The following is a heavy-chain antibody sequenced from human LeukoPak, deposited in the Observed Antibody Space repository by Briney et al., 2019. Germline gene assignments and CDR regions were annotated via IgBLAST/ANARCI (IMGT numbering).Heavy chain of an antibody. V-gene: IGHV3-15*01. Sequence: GGSLRVSCADSGCTFSNAWMSWVRQAPGKGLEWVGRIKSKTDGGTTDYAAPVKGRFTISRDDSKNTLYLQMNSLKTEDTAVYYCTTQDIVVVVAAWGQGTLVTVSS. CDR3: TTQDIVVVVAA. CDR2: IKSKTDGGTT. D-gene: IGHD2-15*01. CDR1: GCTFSNAW. J-gene: IGHJ5*02.